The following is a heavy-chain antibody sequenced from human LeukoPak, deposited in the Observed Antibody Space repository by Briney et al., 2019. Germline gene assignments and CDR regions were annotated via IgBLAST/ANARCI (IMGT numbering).Heavy chain of an antibody. D-gene: IGHD6-13*01. J-gene: IGHJ4*02. Sequence: PGRSLRLSCAASGFTFSSYAMHWGRQAPGKGLEWVAVISYDGSNKYYADSVKGRFTISRDNSKNTLYLQMNSLRAEDTAVYYCARVGQQLVQFLYFDYWGQGTLVTVSS. CDR3: ARVGQQLVQFLYFDY. CDR2: ISYDGSNK. CDR1: GFTFSSYA. V-gene: IGHV3-30*04.